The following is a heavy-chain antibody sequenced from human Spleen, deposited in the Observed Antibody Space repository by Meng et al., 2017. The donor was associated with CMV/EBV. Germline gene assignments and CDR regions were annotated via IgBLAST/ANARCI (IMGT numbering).Heavy chain of an antibody. CDR2: INPDTGDT. CDR3: AREVTYSNYKYGMDV. CDR1: GYTFTDYF. V-gene: IGHV1-2*02. D-gene: IGHD4-11*01. J-gene: IGHJ6*02. Sequence: ASVKVSCKAAGYTFTDYFLHWVRQAPGQGLEWMGWINPDTGDTEYAQKFQGRVTMTRDTSISTAYMELSRLRSDDTAVYYCAREVTYSNYKYGMDVWGQGTTVTVSS.